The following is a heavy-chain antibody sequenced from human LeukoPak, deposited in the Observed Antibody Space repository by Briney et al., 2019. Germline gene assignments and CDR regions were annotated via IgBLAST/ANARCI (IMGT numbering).Heavy chain of an antibody. V-gene: IGHV1-24*01. CDR3: AKPKHIVVVGDAFDI. CDR2: FDPEDGEA. J-gene: IGHJ3*02. D-gene: IGHD2-15*01. Sequence: ASVKVSCKVSGHTLTKLSIQWVRQAPGKGLEWMGGFDPEDGEAIYAQNFQGRVTMAEDTSTDTAYMELRSLRSDDTAVYYCAKPKHIVVVGDAFDIWGQGTMVTVSS. CDR1: GHTLTKLS.